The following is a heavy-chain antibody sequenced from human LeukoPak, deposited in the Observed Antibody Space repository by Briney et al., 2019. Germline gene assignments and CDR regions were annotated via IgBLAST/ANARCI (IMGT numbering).Heavy chain of an antibody. D-gene: IGHD2-2*01. Sequence: SETLSLTCTVSGGSLSRYYWSWIRQPPGKGLEWIGYIYYSGNTNYNPSLKSRVTISVDTSKNQFSLKLSSVTAADMAVYYCARASSEYQLLHFDYWGQGTLVTVSS. CDR1: GGSLSRYY. CDR3: ARASSEYQLLHFDY. CDR2: IYYSGNT. V-gene: IGHV4-59*01. J-gene: IGHJ4*02.